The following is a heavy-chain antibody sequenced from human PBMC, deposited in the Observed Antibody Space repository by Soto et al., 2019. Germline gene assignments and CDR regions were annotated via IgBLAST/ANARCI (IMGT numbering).Heavy chain of an antibody. CDR2: ISGSGGST. V-gene: IGHV3-23*01. D-gene: IGHD6-6*01. J-gene: IGHJ6*02. CDR1: GFTFSSYA. Sequence: SRRLSCAASGFTFSSYAMSWVRQAPGKGLEWVSAISGSGGSTYYADSVKGRFTISRDNSKNTLYLQMNSLRAEDTAVYYCARDRYRTSWAPYCYHGRDVWGQGTTVTVS. CDR3: ARDRYRTSWAPYCYHGRDV.